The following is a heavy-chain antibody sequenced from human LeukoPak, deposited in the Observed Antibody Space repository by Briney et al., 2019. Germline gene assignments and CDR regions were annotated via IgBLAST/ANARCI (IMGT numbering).Heavy chain of an antibody. Sequence: PSETLSLTCTVSGGSISSYYWSWIRQPPGKGLEWIGYIYFGGSTDYNPSLKSRVTISVDTSRNQFSLKLSSVTAADTAVYYCARSREWELRLYYYYMDVWGKGTTVSVSS. CDR2: IYFGGST. CDR1: GGSISSYY. V-gene: IGHV4-59*01. CDR3: ARSREWELRLYYYYMDV. J-gene: IGHJ6*03. D-gene: IGHD1-26*01.